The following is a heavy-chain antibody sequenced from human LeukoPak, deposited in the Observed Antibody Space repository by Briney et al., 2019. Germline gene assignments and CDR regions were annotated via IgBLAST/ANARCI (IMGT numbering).Heavy chain of an antibody. CDR3: ALQGRDPYYYDSSFDC. CDR1: GFTFTNAW. Sequence: PGGSLRLSCAASGFTFTNAWMGWVRQTPGKGLEWVGRIKSKSDGGTTDYAAPVRGRFTISRDDSKSTLFLEMNSLKTEDTALYYCALQGRDPYYYDSSFDCWGQGTLVTVSS. D-gene: IGHD3-22*01. J-gene: IGHJ4*02. CDR2: IKSKSDGGTT. V-gene: IGHV3-15*01.